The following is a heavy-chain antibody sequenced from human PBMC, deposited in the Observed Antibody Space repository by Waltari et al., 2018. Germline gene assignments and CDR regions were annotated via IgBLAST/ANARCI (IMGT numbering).Heavy chain of an antibody. V-gene: IGHV3-30*04. CDR1: GFIVSTYA. CDR3: ARENRQWLAPEPYYFDY. D-gene: IGHD6-19*01. J-gene: IGHJ4*02. Sequence: QVQLVESGGGVVRPGRSLRLSCAASGFIVSTYAMPWVRQAPGKGLEWVAVLSYDGSNKYYADSLKGRFTISRDNSNNTLYLQMNTLTPEDTAVYFCARENRQWLAPEPYYFDYWGLGTLVTVTS. CDR2: LSYDGSNK.